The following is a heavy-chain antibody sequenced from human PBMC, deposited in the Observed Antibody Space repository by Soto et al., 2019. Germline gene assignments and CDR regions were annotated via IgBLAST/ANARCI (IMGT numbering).Heavy chain of an antibody. V-gene: IGHV4-34*01. J-gene: IGHJ4*02. Sequence: SETLSLTCAVYSGSFSGYWSWSRQPPGKGLDWIGEINHSGSTNYNPSLMSRVTISVDTSKNQFSLKLNSVTAADTAVYYCARYGSGSKSGTFDSWSQGTLVTSPQ. CDR2: INHSGST. CDR3: ARYGSGSKSGTFDS. CDR1: SGSFSGY. D-gene: IGHD3-10*01.